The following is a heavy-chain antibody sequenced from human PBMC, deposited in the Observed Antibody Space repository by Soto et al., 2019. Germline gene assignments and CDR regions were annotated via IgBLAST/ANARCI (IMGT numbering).Heavy chain of an antibody. J-gene: IGHJ4*02. Sequence: VQLLESGGGLVQPGGSLRLSCAASGFTFSSYGMHWVRQAPGKGLEWVAVIWYDGSNKYYADSVKGRFTISRDNSKNTLYLQMNSLRAEDTAVYYCARGVDSRGIIGYWGQGTLVTVSS. CDR2: IWYDGSNK. CDR1: GFTFSSYG. D-gene: IGHD3-22*01. V-gene: IGHV3-33*08. CDR3: ARGVDSRGIIGY.